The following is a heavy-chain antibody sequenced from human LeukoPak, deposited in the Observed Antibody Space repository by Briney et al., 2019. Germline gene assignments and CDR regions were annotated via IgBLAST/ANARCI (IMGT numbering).Heavy chain of an antibody. V-gene: IGHV3-73*01. Sequence: GGSLRLSCAASGFTFSGSAMHWVRQASGKGLEGVGRIRSKANSCATAYASSVKGRFTISRDDSKNTAYLQMNSLKTEDTAVYYCTSIIFGVVITHHYWGQGTLVTVSS. J-gene: IGHJ4*02. CDR3: TSIIFGVVITHHY. D-gene: IGHD3-3*01. CDR2: IRSKANSCAT. CDR1: GFTFSGSA.